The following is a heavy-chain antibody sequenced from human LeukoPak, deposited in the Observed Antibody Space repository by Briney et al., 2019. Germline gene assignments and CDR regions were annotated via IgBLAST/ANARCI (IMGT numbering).Heavy chain of an antibody. D-gene: IGHD3-22*01. J-gene: IGHJ4*02. V-gene: IGHV3-66*01. CDR1: GFTVSSNY. CDR2: IYSGGST. Sequence: GGSLRLSCAASGFTVSSNYMSWVRQAPGKGLEWVSVIYSGGSTYYADSVKGRFTISRDNPKNTLYLQMNSLRAEDTAVYYCASVNYYDSSGYYCGPGTLVTVSS. CDR3: ASVNYYDSSGYY.